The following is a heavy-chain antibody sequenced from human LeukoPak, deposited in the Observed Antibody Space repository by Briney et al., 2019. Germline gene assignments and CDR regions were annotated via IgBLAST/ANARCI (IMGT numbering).Heavy chain of an antibody. CDR2: IHHTGST. Sequence: SETLSLTCAVSGGFISGSDCCWTRVPQPPGKGLEWIGEIHHTGSTKYSPSLKSRVTISLDKSKNQFSLTLTSVTAADTAMYYCATRYSVWPKWGPGTLVTVSS. CDR1: GGFISGSDC. CDR3: ATRYSVWPK. D-gene: IGHD5/OR15-5a*01. J-gene: IGHJ4*02. V-gene: IGHV4-4*02.